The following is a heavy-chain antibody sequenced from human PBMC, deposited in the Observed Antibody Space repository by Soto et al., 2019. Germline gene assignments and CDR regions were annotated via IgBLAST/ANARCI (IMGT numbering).Heavy chain of an antibody. CDR2: INPSGGST. CDR3: ARDPTDIVVVPAATNYYYYYMDV. J-gene: IGHJ6*03. CDR1: GYTFTSYY. Sequence: ASVKVSCKASGYTFTSYYMHWVRQAPGQGLEWMGIINPSGGSTSYAQKFQGRVTMTRDTSTSTVYMELSSLRSEDTAVYYCARDPTDIVVVPAATNYYYYYMDVWGKGTTVTVSS. V-gene: IGHV1-46*03. D-gene: IGHD2-2*01.